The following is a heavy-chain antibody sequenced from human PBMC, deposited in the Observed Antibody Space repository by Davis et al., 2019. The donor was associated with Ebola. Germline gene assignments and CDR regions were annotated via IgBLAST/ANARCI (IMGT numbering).Heavy chain of an antibody. CDR1: GFTFSNYG. D-gene: IGHD1-26*01. V-gene: IGHV3-30*02. J-gene: IGHJ4*02. CDR3: AKQRGVGAIDYDY. CDR2: IRYDGSNK. Sequence: PGGSLRLSCAASGFTFSNYGMHWVRQAPGKGLEWVTFIRYDGSNKYYGDSVKGRFTISRDNPKNTLYLQMNSLRADDTAVYYCAKQRGVGAIDYDYWGRGTVVTVSS.